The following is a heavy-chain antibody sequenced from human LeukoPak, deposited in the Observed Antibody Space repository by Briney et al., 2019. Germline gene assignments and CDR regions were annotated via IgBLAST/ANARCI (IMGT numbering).Heavy chain of an antibody. Sequence: SETLSLTCNVSGVSVSTSHWNWIRQCPGRGLEWIGCLSYTGKTDYNPSLKSRVSISLGSSNNHFSLKLTSVTAADTAVYYCSEGYFEPFDHWGQGILVTVSS. J-gene: IGHJ4*02. D-gene: IGHD2/OR15-2a*01. V-gene: IGHV4-59*02. CDR3: SEGYFEPFDH. CDR1: GVSVSTSH. CDR2: LSYTGKT.